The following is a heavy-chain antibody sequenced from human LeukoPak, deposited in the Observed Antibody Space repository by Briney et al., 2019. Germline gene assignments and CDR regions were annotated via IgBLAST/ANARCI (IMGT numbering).Heavy chain of an antibody. CDR1: GFTFSSFW. CDR3: ARDSGYSAFDY. V-gene: IGHV3-7*05. D-gene: IGHD5-12*01. Sequence: PGGSLRLSCAASGFTFSSFWMSWVRQAPGKGLEWVAKIIQDGSEKYYVDSVKGRFTISRDNAKNSLYLQMNSLRADDTAVYYCARDSGYSAFDYWGQGTLVTVSS. CDR2: IIQDGSEK. J-gene: IGHJ4*02.